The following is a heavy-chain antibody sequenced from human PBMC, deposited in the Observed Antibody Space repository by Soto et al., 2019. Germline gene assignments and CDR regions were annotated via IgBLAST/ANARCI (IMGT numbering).Heavy chain of an antibody. CDR1: GGSISSYY. V-gene: IGHV4-4*07. CDR3: ARACSSNSCYDVFHY. D-gene: IGHD2-2*01. J-gene: IGHJ4*02. Sequence: SETLSLTCTVSGGSISSYYWSWIRQPAGKGLEWIGRIYTSGSTNYNPSLKSRVTMSVDTSKNQFSLKLSSVTAADTAVYYCARACSSNSCYDVFHYSGPGTLLTVSS. CDR2: IYTSGST.